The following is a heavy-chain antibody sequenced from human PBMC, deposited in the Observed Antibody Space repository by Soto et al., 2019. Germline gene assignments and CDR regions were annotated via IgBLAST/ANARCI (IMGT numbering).Heavy chain of an antibody. Sequence: SQTLSLTCAISGDSVSSNTAAWNWIRSSPSRGLGWLGRTYYRSNWRHDYAVSVKSRITVXXDXXXNXFXXXLNSVTPDDTAVYYCARGVAGSGFDLWGQGTLVTVSS. CDR2: TYYRSNWRH. CDR1: GDSVSSNTAA. D-gene: IGHD6-19*01. V-gene: IGHV6-1*01. CDR3: ARGVAGSGFDL. J-gene: IGHJ4*02.